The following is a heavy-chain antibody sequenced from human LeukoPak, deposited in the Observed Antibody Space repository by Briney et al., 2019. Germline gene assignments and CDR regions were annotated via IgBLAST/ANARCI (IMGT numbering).Heavy chain of an antibody. CDR3: AKVSGYCSGGSCYPPDY. V-gene: IGHV3-23*01. Sequence: GGSLRLSCAASGFTFSSYGMSWVRQAPGKGLEWVSAISGSGGSTYYADSVKGRFTISRDNSKNTLYLQMNSLRAEDTAVYYCAKVSGYCSGGSCYPPDYWGQGTLVTVSS. D-gene: IGHD2-15*01. CDR2: ISGSGGST. J-gene: IGHJ4*02. CDR1: GFTFSSYG.